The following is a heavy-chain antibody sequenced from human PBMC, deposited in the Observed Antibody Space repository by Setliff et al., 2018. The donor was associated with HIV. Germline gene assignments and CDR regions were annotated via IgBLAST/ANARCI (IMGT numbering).Heavy chain of an antibody. V-gene: IGHV1-18*01. CDR3: AREGLWFGDRGYYMDV. CDR2: IGTYNGDT. Sequence: ASVKVSCKASGGTFNINAVTWVRQAPGQGLEWMGWIGTYNGDTNYAQKFQGRVTMTTDTSTGTAYMELRSLISDDTAVYYCAREGLWFGDRGYYMDVWGTGTAVTVSS. D-gene: IGHD3-10*01. CDR1: GGTFNINA. J-gene: IGHJ6*03.